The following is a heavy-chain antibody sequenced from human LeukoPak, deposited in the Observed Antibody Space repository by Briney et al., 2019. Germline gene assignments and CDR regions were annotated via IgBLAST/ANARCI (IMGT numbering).Heavy chain of an antibody. CDR2: IYTRGST. V-gene: IGHV4-61*02. J-gene: IGHJ5*02. D-gene: IGHD2-2*02. Sequence: SETLSLTCTLSGGSISSGSYYWSWIRQPAGKGLEWIGRIYTRGSTNYNPSLKSRVTISVDTSKNQFSLKLSSVTAADTAVYYCARGRPLSDIVVVPAAIGSDWFDPWGQGTLVTVSS. CDR1: GGSISSGSYY. CDR3: ARGRPLSDIVVVPAAIGSDWFDP.